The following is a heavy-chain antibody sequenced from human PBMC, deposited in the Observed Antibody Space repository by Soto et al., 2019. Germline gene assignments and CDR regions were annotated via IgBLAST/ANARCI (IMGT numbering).Heavy chain of an antibody. V-gene: IGHV1-18*01. Sequence: QVQLVQSGAEVKKPGASVKVSCKASGYTFTSYGISWVRQAPGQGLEWMGWISPYNGNTNYAQKLQGRVTMTTDTSTRTAYMDLRSLRSDDTAVYYCARGIGGWFGVAYYYGMDVWGQGTTVIVSS. J-gene: IGHJ6*02. CDR3: ARGIGGWFGVAYYYGMDV. CDR2: ISPYNGNT. D-gene: IGHD3-10*01. CDR1: GYTFTSYG.